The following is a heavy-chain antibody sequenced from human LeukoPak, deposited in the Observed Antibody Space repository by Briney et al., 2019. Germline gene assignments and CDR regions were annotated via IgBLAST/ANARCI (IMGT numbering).Heavy chain of an antibody. CDR2: FYSSGST. CDR1: GGSMSDYY. Sequence: SETLSLTCTVSGGSMSDYYWSWIRQPAGKGLEWIGRFYSSGSTNYNPSLKSRVTLSVDISKNQFSLRLNSVAAADTAVYFCARGLSSTRRESDYWGQGTLVTVST. CDR3: ARGLSSTRRESDY. V-gene: IGHV4-4*07. D-gene: IGHD3-10*01. J-gene: IGHJ4*02.